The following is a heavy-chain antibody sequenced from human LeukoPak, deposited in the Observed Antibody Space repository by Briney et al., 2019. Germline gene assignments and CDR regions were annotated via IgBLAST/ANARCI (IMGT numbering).Heavy chain of an antibody. D-gene: IGHD2-2*01. Sequence: GRSLRLSCAASGFTFSSYAMHWVRQAPGKGLEWVAVISYDGSNKYYADSVKGRFTVSRDNSKNTLYLQMNSLRAEDTAVYYCAKDQAVGGYCSSTSCSLYGMDVWGQGTTVTVSS. CDR2: ISYDGSNK. J-gene: IGHJ6*02. CDR3: AKDQAVGGYCSSTSCSLYGMDV. V-gene: IGHV3-30-3*01. CDR1: GFTFSSYA.